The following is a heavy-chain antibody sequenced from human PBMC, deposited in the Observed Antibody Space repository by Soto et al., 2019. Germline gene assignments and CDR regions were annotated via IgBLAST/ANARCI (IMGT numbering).Heavy chain of an antibody. CDR3: AIGYYYASARSFPY. CDR1: NGSFSKYY. Sequence: QLQQWGAGLLKPSETWSLTCAVYNGSFSKYYWNWIRQSPGKGLAWIGEINQSGATNYNPFLKRRVTISVDTAKNQFSLKLNSRTAADTSVYYCAIGYYYASARSFPYWGKGTLVTVSS. D-gene: IGHD3-10*01. J-gene: IGHJ4*02. CDR2: INQSGAT. V-gene: IGHV4-34*01.